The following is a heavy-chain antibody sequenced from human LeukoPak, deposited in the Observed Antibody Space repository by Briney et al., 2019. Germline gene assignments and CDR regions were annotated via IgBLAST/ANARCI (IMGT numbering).Heavy chain of an antibody. CDR2: VSGSGNNT. J-gene: IGHJ4*02. CDR1: GFTFRSYA. Sequence: PGGSLRLSCAASGFTFRSYAISWVRQAPGKGLEWVSGVSGSGNNTDYADSVKGRFTISRDNSKNTLYLQMNSLRAEDTAVYYCAKEEIAAAAVRDFDYWGQGTLVAVSS. D-gene: IGHD6-13*01. CDR3: AKEEIAAAAVRDFDY. V-gene: IGHV3-23*01.